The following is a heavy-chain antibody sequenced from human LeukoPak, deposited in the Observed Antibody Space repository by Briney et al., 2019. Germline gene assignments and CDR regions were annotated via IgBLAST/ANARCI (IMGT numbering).Heavy chain of an antibody. V-gene: IGHV4-38-2*01. D-gene: IGHD4-17*01. CDR2: IYHSGTT. J-gene: IGHJ4*02. CDR1: DFSIRSPYY. Sequence: SETLSLTCAVSDFSIRSPYYWGWIRQPAGKGLEWIGSIYHSGTTYYNPSLKSRVTISVDTSKNQLSPKLRSVTAADTAVYYCARHYDYGQSMPFDYWGQGSLVTASS. CDR3: ARHYDYGQSMPFDY.